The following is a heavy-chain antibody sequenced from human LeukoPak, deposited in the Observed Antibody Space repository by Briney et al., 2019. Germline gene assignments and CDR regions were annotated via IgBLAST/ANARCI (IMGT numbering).Heavy chain of an antibody. J-gene: IGHJ3*02. CDR2: IYPGDSDT. D-gene: IGHD1-26*01. Sequence: GESLKISCKGSGYSFTSYWIGWVRQMPGKGLEWMGIIYPGDSDTRYSPSFQGQVTISADKSISTAYLQWSSLKASDTAMYYCARQIYSGRTARWAFDIWGQGTMVTVSS. CDR1: GYSFTSYW. CDR3: ARQIYSGRTARWAFDI. V-gene: IGHV5-51*01.